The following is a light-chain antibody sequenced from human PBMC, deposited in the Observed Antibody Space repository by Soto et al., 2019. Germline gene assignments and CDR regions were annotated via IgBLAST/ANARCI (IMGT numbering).Light chain of an antibody. CDR1: QSINRW. CDR2: EAS. Sequence: DIQMTQSPSTLSASMGDRVTITCRASQSINRWLSWYQQKPGKAPKLLIYEASNLQSGVPSRFNGSGSGTDFTLTISNLQPEDFATYYCQQYDKFPITFGQGTRLEI. J-gene: IGKJ5*01. V-gene: IGKV1-5*03. CDR3: QQYDKFPIT.